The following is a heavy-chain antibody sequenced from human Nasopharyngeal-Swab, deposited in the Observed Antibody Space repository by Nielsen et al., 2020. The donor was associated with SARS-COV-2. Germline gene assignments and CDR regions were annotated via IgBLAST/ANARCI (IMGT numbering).Heavy chain of an antibody. J-gene: IGHJ4*02. CDR1: GFTFSSYS. CDR3: ARSGELRFLEWLNTRPDY. CDR2: ISSSSSYI. Sequence: GESLKISCAASGFTFSSYSMNWVRQAPGKGLEWVSSISSSSSYIYYADSVKGRFTISRDNAKNSLYLQMNSLRAEDTAVYYCARSGELRFLEWLNTRPDYWGQGTLVTV. D-gene: IGHD3-3*01. V-gene: IGHV3-21*01.